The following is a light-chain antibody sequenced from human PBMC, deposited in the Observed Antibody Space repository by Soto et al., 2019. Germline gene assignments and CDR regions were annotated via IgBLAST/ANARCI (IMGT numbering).Light chain of an antibody. CDR1: QSISSY. CDR3: QQSYSTPRG. Sequence: DIQMTQSPSSLSASVGDRVTITCXASQSISSYLNWYQQKPGKAPKLLIYAASSLQSGVPSRFSGSGSGTDFTLTISSLQPEDFATYYCQQSYSTPRGFGQGTKVDIK. CDR2: AAS. J-gene: IGKJ1*01. V-gene: IGKV1-39*01.